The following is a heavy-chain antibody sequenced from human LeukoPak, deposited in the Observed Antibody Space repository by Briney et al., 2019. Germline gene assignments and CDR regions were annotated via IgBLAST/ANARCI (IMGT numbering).Heavy chain of an antibody. J-gene: IGHJ5*02. CDR2: INQDGGEI. Sequence: GGTLRLSCAASGFTFSSYGMSWVRQAPGKGLEWVASINQDGGEIHYVDSVKGRFTISRDNAKNSLYLQMNSLTAEDTAVHYCVRAHHPGGWFDPWGQGTLVTVSS. D-gene: IGHD3-10*01. CDR3: VRAHHPGGWFDP. V-gene: IGHV3-7*04. CDR1: GFTFSSYG.